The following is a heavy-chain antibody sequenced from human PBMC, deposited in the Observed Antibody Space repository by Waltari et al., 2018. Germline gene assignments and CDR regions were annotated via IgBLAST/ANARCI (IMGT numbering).Heavy chain of an antibody. CDR1: GGSISSYY. V-gene: IGHV4-59*01. J-gene: IGHJ4*02. CDR2: IYYSGST. CDR3: ARDQSWFGEFDY. D-gene: IGHD3-10*01. Sequence: QVQLQESGPGLVKPSETLSLTCTVSGGSISSYYWSWILQPPGKGLEWIGYIYYSGSTNDNPSLKSRVTISVDTSKNQFSLKLSSVTAADTAVYYCARDQSWFGEFDYWGQGTLVTVSS.